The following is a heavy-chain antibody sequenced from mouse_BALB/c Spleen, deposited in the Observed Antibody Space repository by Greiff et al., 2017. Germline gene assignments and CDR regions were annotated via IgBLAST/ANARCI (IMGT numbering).Heavy chain of an antibody. CDR3: ARGGAY. Sequence: EVQRVESGGGLVKPGGSLKLSCAASGFTFSSYAMSWVRQTPEKRLEWVASISSGGSTYYPDRVKGRFTISRDNARNILYLQMSSLRSEDTAMYYCARGGAYWGQGTLVTVSA. V-gene: IGHV5-6-5*01. J-gene: IGHJ3*01. CDR1: GFTFSSYA. CDR2: ISSGGST.